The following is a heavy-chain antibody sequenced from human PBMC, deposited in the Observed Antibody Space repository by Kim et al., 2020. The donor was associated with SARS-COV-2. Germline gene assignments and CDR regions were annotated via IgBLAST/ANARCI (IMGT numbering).Heavy chain of an antibody. Sequence: SETLSLTCTVSGGSISSYYWSWIRQPPGKGLEWIGYTYYSGSTNYNPSLKSRVTISVDTSKNQFSLKLSSVTAADTAVYYCARGPHSSSSLDYYYYYMDVWGKGTTVTVSS. V-gene: IGHV4-59*01. CDR2: TYYSGST. D-gene: IGHD6-6*01. CDR3: ARGPHSSSSLDYYYYYMDV. CDR1: GGSISSYY. J-gene: IGHJ6*03.